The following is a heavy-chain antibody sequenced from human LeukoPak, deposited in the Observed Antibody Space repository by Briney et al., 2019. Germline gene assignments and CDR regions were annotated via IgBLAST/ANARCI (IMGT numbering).Heavy chain of an antibody. CDR3: AKDRLVVYAISYFDY. Sequence: GGSLRLSCEASGFTVSSHGMSWVRQAPGKGLEWVSAISGSGGSTYYADSVKGRFTISRDNPKNTLYPQMNSLRAEDTAVYYCAKDRLVVYAISYFDYWGQGTLVTVSS. D-gene: IGHD2-8*02. CDR2: ISGSGGST. J-gene: IGHJ4*02. CDR1: GFTVSSHG. V-gene: IGHV3-23*01.